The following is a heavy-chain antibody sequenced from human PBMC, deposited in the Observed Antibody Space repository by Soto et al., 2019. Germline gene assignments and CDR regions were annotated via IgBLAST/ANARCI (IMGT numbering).Heavy chain of an antibody. J-gene: IGHJ4*02. CDR3: ARVRRDFWSGYYKEKGYYFDY. Sequence: SETLSLTCTVSGDAISRIDYCWAWIRQAPEKGLEWIGTIYYSGTIYYNPSLKSRLTISVDTSENQFSLKLSSVTAADTAVYYCARVRRDFWSGYYKEKGYYFDYWGQGTLVTVSS. CDR2: IYYSGTI. V-gene: IGHV4-39*02. CDR1: GDAISRIDYC. D-gene: IGHD3-3*01.